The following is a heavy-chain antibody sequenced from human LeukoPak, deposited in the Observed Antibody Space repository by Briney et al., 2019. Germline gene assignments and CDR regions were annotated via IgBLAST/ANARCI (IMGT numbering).Heavy chain of an antibody. D-gene: IGHD6-13*01. V-gene: IGHV4-61*02. Sequence: SQTLSLTCTVSGGSISSGSYYWSWIRQPAGKGLEWIGRIYTSGSTNYNPSLKSRVTISVDTSKNQFSLKLSSVTAADTAVYYCATGYTSNCPYNWGQGTLVTVSS. J-gene: IGHJ4*02. CDR1: GGSISSGSYY. CDR2: IYTSGST. CDR3: ATGYTSNCPYN.